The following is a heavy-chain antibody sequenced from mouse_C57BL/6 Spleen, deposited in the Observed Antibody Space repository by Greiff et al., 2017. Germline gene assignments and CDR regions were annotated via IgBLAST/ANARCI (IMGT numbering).Heavy chain of an antibody. CDR2: INYDGSST. J-gene: IGHJ2*01. V-gene: IGHV5-16*01. CDR1: GFTFSDYY. D-gene: IGHD4-1*01. CDR3: ARLTGYFDY. Sequence: EVQLVESEGGLVQPGSSMKLSCTASGFTFSDYYMAWVRQVPEKGLEWVANINYDGSSTYYLDSLKSRFSISRDNAKNILYLQMSSLKSEDTATYYCARLTGYFDYWGQGTTLTVSS.